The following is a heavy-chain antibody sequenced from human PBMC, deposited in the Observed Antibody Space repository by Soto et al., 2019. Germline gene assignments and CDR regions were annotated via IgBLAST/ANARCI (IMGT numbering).Heavy chain of an antibody. CDR2: ISNRGDT. D-gene: IGHD2-15*01. CDR3: AREPRYCRGGSCSITGDAYDI. Sequence: EVHLVESGGGLVQPGGSLRLSCTASGFIVSDTYVNWVRQAPGKGLEWVSVISNRGDTHYADSVRGRCSISRDISDNTLHLQMNNLSVEDTAVYYCAREPRYCRGGSCSITGDAYDIWGQGTMVTVSS. V-gene: IGHV3-66*01. J-gene: IGHJ3*02. CDR1: GFIVSDTY.